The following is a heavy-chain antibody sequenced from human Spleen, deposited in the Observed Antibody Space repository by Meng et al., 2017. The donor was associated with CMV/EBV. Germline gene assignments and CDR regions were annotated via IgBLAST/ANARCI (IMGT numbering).Heavy chain of an antibody. Sequence: GESLKISCAASGFTFSSFWMTWVRQAPGKGLEWVANIKEDGIEKHYVDSVRGRFTISRNNAKNSLYLQMNSLRAEDTAFYYCAKDTIPASGRCFDSWGQGTLVTVSS. CDR2: IKEDGIEK. J-gene: IGHJ4*02. CDR3: AKDTIPASGRCFDS. CDR1: GFTFSSFW. D-gene: IGHD6-13*01. V-gene: IGHV3-7*03.